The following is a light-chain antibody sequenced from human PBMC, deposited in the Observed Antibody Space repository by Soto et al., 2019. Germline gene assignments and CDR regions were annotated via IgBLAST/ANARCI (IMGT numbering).Light chain of an antibody. CDR1: QSISSW. Sequence: DIHMAHAPSTLSSSLVDRVTITCRASQSISSWLAWYQQKPGKAPKLLIYKASTLKSGVPSRFSGSGSGTEFTLTLSSLQPDDFATYYCQHYNSYSEAFGQGTKVDIK. CDR2: KAS. J-gene: IGKJ1*01. V-gene: IGKV1-5*03. CDR3: QHYNSYSEA.